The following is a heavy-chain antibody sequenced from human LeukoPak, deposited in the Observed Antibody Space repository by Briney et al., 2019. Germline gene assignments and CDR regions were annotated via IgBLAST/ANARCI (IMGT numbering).Heavy chain of an antibody. CDR3: AIESGSYSSSYRFDS. D-gene: IGHD6-6*01. CDR2: TYYKSKWYN. V-gene: IGHV6-1*01. CDR1: GDSVSSNSAA. J-gene: IGHJ4*02. Sequence: SQTLSLTCAVSGDSVSSNSAAWHWIRHSPSRGLEWLGRTYYKSKWYNEYALSVKSRITINPDTSENQFSLHLNSVTPEGTAMYYCAIESGSYSSSYRFDSWGQGTLVTVSS.